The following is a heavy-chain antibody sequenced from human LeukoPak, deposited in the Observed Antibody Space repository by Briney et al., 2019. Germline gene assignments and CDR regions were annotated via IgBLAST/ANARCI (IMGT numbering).Heavy chain of an antibody. CDR1: GGSISSYY. J-gene: IGHJ4*02. CDR2: IYTSGST. D-gene: IGHD6-19*01. CDR3: ARENYSSGWLAIDY. Sequence: TSETLSLTCTVSGGSISSYYWSWIRQPAGKGLEWIGRIYTSGSTNYNPSLKSRVTMSVDTSKNQFSLKLSSVTAADTAVYYCARENYSSGWLAIDYWGQGTLVTVSS. V-gene: IGHV4-4*07.